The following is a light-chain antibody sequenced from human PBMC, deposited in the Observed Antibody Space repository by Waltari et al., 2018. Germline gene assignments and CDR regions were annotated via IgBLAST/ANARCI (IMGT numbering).Light chain of an antibody. CDR1: QSVSSY. V-gene: IGKV3-11*01. Sequence: EIVLTQSPATLSLSPGERATLSCRASQSVSSYLAWYQQKPAQAPRLLIYDASNRATGIPARFSGSGSGTDFTLTISSLEPEDFAVYYCQQRSNWPLEYTFGQGTKLEIK. CDR2: DAS. CDR3: QQRSNWPLEYT. J-gene: IGKJ2*01.